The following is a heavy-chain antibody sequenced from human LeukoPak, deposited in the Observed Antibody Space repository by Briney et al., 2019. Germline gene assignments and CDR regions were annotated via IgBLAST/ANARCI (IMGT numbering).Heavy chain of an antibody. CDR2: IWYDGSNK. V-gene: IGHV3-33*01. CDR1: GFTFSSYG. CDR3: ARDRPPFDL. J-gene: IGHJ2*01. Sequence: GRSLRLSCAASGFTFSSYGMHLVRQAPGKGLEWVAVIWYDGSNKYYEDSVKGRFTISRDNSKNTLYLQMDSLRAEDTAVYYCARDRPPFDLWGRGTLVTVSS.